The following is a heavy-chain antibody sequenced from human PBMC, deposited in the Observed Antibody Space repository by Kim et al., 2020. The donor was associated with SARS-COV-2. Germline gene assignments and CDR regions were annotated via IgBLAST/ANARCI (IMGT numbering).Heavy chain of an antibody. CDR1: GFTFNTYG. D-gene: IGHD3-10*01. CDR3: ARDPHYYGSGGRPSFLYFHYRDV. CDR2: IWFDGSKF. V-gene: IGHV3-33*01. Sequence: GGSLRLSCAASGFTFNTYGIHWVRQAPGKGLEWVAFIWFDGSKFFYADSVKGRFTISRDNSKNSVYLQMDSLRVEDTGVYYCARDPHYYGSGGRPSFLYFHYRDVCGKGATVTVSS. J-gene: IGHJ6*03.